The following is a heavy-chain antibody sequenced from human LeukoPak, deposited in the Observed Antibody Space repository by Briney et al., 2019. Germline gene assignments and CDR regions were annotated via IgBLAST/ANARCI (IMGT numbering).Heavy chain of an antibody. CDR3: ARDLSPVVRASPMGY. V-gene: IGHV3-30*03. Sequence: GTSLSLSCAASGFPFTSYGMHWVRQAPGKGLEWVALITYDGYYKYYSDSVKGRFTTSSDTSKNTMYLQMNSLRAEDTAVYYCARDLSPVVRASPMGYWGQGTLVTVSS. CDR1: GFPFTSYG. J-gene: IGHJ4*02. D-gene: IGHD3-10*01. CDR2: ITYDGYYK.